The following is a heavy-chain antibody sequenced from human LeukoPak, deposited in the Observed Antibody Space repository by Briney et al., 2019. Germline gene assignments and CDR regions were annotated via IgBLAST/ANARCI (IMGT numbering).Heavy chain of an antibody. CDR1: GFTFSTFA. J-gene: IGHJ4*02. CDR2: ISGSGDST. D-gene: IGHD5-24*01. CDR3: AKDSRDAYNYEFDY. Sequence: GGSLRLSCAASGFTFSTFAMTWVRQAPGKGLEWVSAISGSGDSTYYADSVKGRFTISRDNSKNTLYLQMNSLRAEDTAVYYCAKDSRDAYNYEFDYWGQGTLVTVSS. V-gene: IGHV3-23*01.